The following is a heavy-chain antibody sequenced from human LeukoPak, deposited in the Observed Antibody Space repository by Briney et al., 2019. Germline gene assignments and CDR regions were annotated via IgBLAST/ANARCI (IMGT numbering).Heavy chain of an antibody. CDR1: GGSISSSSYY. CDR3: ARDQYCSSTSCYFPY. Sequence: SETLSLTCTVSGGSISSSSYYWGWIRQPPGKGLEWIGSIYYSGSTYYNPSLKSRVTISVDTSKNQFSLKLSSVTAADTAVYYCARDQYCSSTSCYFPYWGQGSLVTVSS. D-gene: IGHD2-2*01. CDR2: IYYSGST. V-gene: IGHV4-39*07. J-gene: IGHJ4*02.